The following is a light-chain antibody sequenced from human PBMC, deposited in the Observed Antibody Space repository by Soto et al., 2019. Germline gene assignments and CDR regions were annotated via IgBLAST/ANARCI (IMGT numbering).Light chain of an antibody. V-gene: IGKV3-11*01. CDR1: QSVRRS. CDR2: DAS. CDR3: QQYSRAPLT. J-gene: IGKJ1*01. Sequence: DIVLTQSRATLALSPGESATLSCRATQSVRRSLAWYQQQPGQAPRLLIYDASNRATGIPARFSGSGSGTDFTLTISRLEPEDFAVYYCQQYSRAPLTFGQGTKVDI.